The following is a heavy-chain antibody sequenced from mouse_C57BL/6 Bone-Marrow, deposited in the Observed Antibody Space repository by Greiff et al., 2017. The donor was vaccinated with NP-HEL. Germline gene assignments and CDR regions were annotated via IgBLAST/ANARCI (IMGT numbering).Heavy chain of an antibody. J-gene: IGHJ4*01. CDR3: ARTAQATLYYAMDY. D-gene: IGHD3-2*02. V-gene: IGHV1-64*01. Sequence: QVQLQQPGAELVKPGASVKLSCKASGYTFTSYWMHWVKQRPGQGLEWIGMIHPNSGSTNYNEKFKSKATLTVDKSSSTAYMQLSSLTSEDSAVYYCARTAQATLYYAMDYWGQGTSVTVSS. CDR2: IHPNSGST. CDR1: GYTFTSYW.